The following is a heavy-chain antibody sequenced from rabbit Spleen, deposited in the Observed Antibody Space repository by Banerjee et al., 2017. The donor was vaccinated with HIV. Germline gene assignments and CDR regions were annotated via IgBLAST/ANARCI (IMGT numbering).Heavy chain of an antibody. CDR3: ARDLPGVIGWNFNL. CDR2: IAAGRSGNT. J-gene: IGHJ4*01. D-gene: IGHD1-1*01. Sequence: QSVEESGGDLVKPGASLTLTCTASGIDFSNKYVMCWVRQAPGKGLEWIACIAAGRSGNTYSATWAKGRFTLSRTSSTTVDLKMTSLTAADTATYFCARDLPGVIGWNFNLWGQGTLVTVS. CDR1: GIDFSNKYV. V-gene: IGHV1S40*01.